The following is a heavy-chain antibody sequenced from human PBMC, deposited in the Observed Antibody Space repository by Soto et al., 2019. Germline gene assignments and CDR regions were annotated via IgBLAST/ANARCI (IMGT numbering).Heavy chain of an antibody. CDR1: GYTFTHYY. CDR3: ATSVNSAMAFDY. Sequence: QVQLVQSGAEVKKPGASVRVSCKASGYTFTHYYIHWVRQAPGQELEWMGIINPNGGITTYAQKFRAGVSMTRDTSTSTVYLELSSLRSEDSAVYYCATSVNSAMAFDYWGQGTLGTVSS. CDR2: INPNGGIT. J-gene: IGHJ4*02. D-gene: IGHD5-18*01. V-gene: IGHV1-46*01.